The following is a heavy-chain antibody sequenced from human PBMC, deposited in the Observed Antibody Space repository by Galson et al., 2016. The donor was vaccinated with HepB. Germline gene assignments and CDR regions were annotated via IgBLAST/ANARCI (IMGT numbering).Heavy chain of an antibody. CDR2: ISSSSSYT. V-gene: IGHV3-11*06. J-gene: IGHJ4*02. Sequence: SLRLSCADSGFTFSDYYMSWIRQAPGKGLEWVSYISSSSSYTNYADSVKGRFTISRDNAKNSLYLQMNSLTAEDTAVYYCARGGWLQGFGYWGQGTLVTVSS. CDR1: GFTFSDYY. CDR3: ARGGWLQGFGY. D-gene: IGHD5-24*01.